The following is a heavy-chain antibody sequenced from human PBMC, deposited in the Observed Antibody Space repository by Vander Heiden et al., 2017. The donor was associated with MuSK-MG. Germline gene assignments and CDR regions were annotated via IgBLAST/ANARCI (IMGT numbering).Heavy chain of an antibody. J-gene: IGHJ4*02. Sequence: EVELVQSGAEVKKPGECLKISCKGSGYTFSTYGIAWVRQMPGKGLELMGLIYPGDSDTRYSPSFQGQVSISADKSISTAHLHWSSLRASDTAMYYCARLRGLSRGDYFDFWGQGTLVTVSS. CDR2: IYPGDSDT. D-gene: IGHD3-10*01. CDR1: GYTFSTYG. V-gene: IGHV5-51*01. CDR3: ARLRGLSRGDYFDF.